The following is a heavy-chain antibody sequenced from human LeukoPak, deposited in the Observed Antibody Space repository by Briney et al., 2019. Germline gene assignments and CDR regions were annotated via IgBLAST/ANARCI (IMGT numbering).Heavy chain of an antibody. J-gene: IGHJ4*02. CDR1: GGTFSSYA. CDR2: IIPIFGTA. CDR3: ARHWLAPSVQYDY. D-gene: IGHD1-1*01. Sequence: ASVKVSCKASGGTFSSYAISWVRQAPGQGLEWMGGIIPIFGTANYAQKFQGRVTITADESTSTAYMELSSLRSEDTAVYYCARHWLAPSVQYDYWGQGTLVTVSS. V-gene: IGHV1-69*13.